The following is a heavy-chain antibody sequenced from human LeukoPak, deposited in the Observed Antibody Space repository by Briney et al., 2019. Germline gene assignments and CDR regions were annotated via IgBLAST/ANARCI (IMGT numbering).Heavy chain of an antibody. D-gene: IGHD6-13*01. Sequence: GGSLRLSCAASGFTFSDYYMSWIRQAPGKGLEWVSYISSSGSTIYYADSVKGRFTVSRDNAKNSLYLQMNSLRAEDTAVYYCARGSSWYLNYFDYWGQGTLVTVSS. CDR2: ISSSGSTI. CDR1: GFTFSDYY. CDR3: ARGSSWYLNYFDY. J-gene: IGHJ4*02. V-gene: IGHV3-11*01.